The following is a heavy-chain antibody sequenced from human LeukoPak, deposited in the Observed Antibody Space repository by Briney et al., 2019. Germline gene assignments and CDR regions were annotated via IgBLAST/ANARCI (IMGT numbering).Heavy chain of an antibody. D-gene: IGHD5-18*01. V-gene: IGHV3-23*01. J-gene: IGHJ4*02. CDR1: GFTFSSYA. CDR3: ARGERYSYGYAEYYFDY. CDR2: ISGSGDTT. Sequence: GGSLRLYCAASGFTFSSYAMSWVRQAPGKGLEWVSSISGSGDTTYYADSVKGRFTISRDNSKNTLYLQMNSLRAEDTAVYYCARGERYSYGYAEYYFDYWGQGTLVTVSS.